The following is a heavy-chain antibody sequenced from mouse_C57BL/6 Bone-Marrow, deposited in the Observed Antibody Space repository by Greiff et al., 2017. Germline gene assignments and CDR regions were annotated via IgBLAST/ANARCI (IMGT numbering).Heavy chain of an antibody. J-gene: IGHJ2*01. CDR1: GYTFTSYW. CDR2: INPSNGST. V-gene: IGHV1-53*01. D-gene: IGHD2-5*01. Sequence: VQLQQPGTELVKPGASVKLSCKASGYTFTSYWMHWVKQRPGQGLEWIGNINPSNGSTNYNEKFKSKATLTVDKSSSTAYMQLSSLTSEDSAVYDCARKGSNYAYFDYWGQGTTLTVSS. CDR3: ARKGSNYAYFDY.